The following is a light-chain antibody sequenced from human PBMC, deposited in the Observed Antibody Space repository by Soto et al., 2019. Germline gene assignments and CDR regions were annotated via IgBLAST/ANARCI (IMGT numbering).Light chain of an antibody. V-gene: IGKV3-20*01. CDR1: QSVSSSY. Sequence: EIVLTQSPGALSLSPGERATHSCRASQSVSSSYLAWYQQKPGQAPRLLIYGASSRATGIPDRFSGSGSGTDFTLTISRLEPEDFAEYYCQQYGSSPGTFGLWTKVEIK. J-gene: IGKJ1*01. CDR3: QQYGSSPGT. CDR2: GAS.